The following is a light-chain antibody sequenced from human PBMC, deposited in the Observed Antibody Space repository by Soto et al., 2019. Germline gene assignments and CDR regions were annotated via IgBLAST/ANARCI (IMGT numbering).Light chain of an antibody. CDR1: QSVSSN. V-gene: IGKV3-15*01. Sequence: EIVMTQSPATLSVSPGERATLSCRASQSVSSNLAWYQQKPGQAPRLLIYGASTRATAIPARFSGSGSGTEFTLTINSLQSEDFAVYYCQQYNNWPPGTFGGGTKVEIK. J-gene: IGKJ4*01. CDR3: QQYNNWPPGT. CDR2: GAS.